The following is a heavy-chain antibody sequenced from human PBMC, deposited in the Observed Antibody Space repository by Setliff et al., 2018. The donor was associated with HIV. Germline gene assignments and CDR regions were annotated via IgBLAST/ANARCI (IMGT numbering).Heavy chain of an antibody. V-gene: IGHV4-30-4*08. Sequence: SETLSLTCTVSGGSITSGNYYWSWIRQPPGKGLEWIGYISYSGTAYYNPSLKSRITISLHTSKRQVSLKLSSLTATDTAVYYCARDRGGATRTGSFDIWGQGTMVTVSS. CDR2: ISYSGTA. CDR3: ARDRGGATRTGSFDI. D-gene: IGHD3-16*01. CDR1: GGSITSGNYY. J-gene: IGHJ3*02.